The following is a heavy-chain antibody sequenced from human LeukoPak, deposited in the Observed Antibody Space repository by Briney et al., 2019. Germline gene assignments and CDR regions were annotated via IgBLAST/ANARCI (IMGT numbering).Heavy chain of an antibody. CDR2: ICYDGSNQ. Sequence: GGSLRLSCAASGFTFSSYGMHWVRQAPAKGVEGVAVICYDGSNQYYTDSVKGRFTLPRDNSKTTLYLQMNSLRAEDTAVYYCARVDGGYWGQGTLVTVSS. J-gene: IGHJ4*02. V-gene: IGHV3-33*01. CDR1: GFTFSSYG. D-gene: IGHD3-10*01. CDR3: ARVDGGY.